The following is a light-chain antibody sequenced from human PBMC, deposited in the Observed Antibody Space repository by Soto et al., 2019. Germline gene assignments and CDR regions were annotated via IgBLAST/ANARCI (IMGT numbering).Light chain of an antibody. CDR2: AAS. CDR3: QQSHSPPYT. Sequence: DIQMTQSPSSLSASVGDRVTITCRASQTISKFLNWYQQKPGKAPKLLIYAASGLQSGVPSRFSGSGSGTDFTLTIRSLQPADFARYHCQQSHSPPYTFCQGNKLEIK. V-gene: IGKV1-39*01. J-gene: IGKJ2*01. CDR1: QTISKF.